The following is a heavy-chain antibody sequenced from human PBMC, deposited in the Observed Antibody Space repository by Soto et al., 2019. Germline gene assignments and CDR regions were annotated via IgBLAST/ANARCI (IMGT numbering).Heavy chain of an antibody. V-gene: IGHV3-7*01. Sequence: PGGSLRLSCAASGFTFSSYWMSWVRQVPGKGLEWVANIKVDGSEKYCVDSVKGRFTISRDNAKNSLYLQMHILRAEDTAVYYCARGAWYFVYWGQGALVTVSS. CDR1: GFTFSSYW. J-gene: IGHJ4*02. CDR2: IKVDGSEK. CDR3: ARGAWYFVY.